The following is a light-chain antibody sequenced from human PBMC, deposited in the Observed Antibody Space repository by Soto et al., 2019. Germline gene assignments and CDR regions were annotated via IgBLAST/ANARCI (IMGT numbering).Light chain of an antibody. CDR2: GAS. CDR1: QSVSGNY. Sequence: IVLTQSPGTLSLSPGERATLSCRASQSVSGNYFAWYQQKPGQAPRLLIYGASSRATGIADRFSGSGSGTDFTLTIRRLEPEDFAVYYCQQYGSSPITFGGGTQVEFK. V-gene: IGKV3-20*01. CDR3: QQYGSSPIT. J-gene: IGKJ4*01.